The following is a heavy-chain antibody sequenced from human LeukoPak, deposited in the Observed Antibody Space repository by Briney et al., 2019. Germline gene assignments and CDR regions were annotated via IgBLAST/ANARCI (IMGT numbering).Heavy chain of an antibody. Sequence: ASVKVSCKVSGYTLTELCIHWVRRAPGKGLEWMGGFDPEHGETIYAQRFQGRVTMTKDTSTDTAFMELSSLRSEDTAVYYCATLGSDGSGSYYNENWFDPWGQGTLVTVSS. CDR2: FDPEHGET. D-gene: IGHD3-10*01. V-gene: IGHV1-24*01. CDR1: GYTLTELC. J-gene: IGHJ5*02. CDR3: ATLGSDGSGSYYNENWFDP.